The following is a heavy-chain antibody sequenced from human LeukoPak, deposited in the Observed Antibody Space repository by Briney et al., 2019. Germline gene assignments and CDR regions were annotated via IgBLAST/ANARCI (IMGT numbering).Heavy chain of an antibody. V-gene: IGHV4-30-2*01. CDR2: IYHSGST. D-gene: IGHD2-2*01. Sequence: SQTPSPTCTVSGGSISSGGYYWSWIRQPPGKGLEWIGYIYHSGSTYYNPSLKSRVTISVDRSKNQFSLKLSSVTAADTAVYYCAREKVPAAIEWDIDAFDIWGQGTMVTVSS. J-gene: IGHJ3*02. CDR3: AREKVPAAIEWDIDAFDI. CDR1: GGSISSGGYY.